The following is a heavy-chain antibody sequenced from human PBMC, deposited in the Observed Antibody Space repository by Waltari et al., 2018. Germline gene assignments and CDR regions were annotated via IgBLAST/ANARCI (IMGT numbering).Heavy chain of an antibody. CDR2: IYYSGST. J-gene: IGHJ3*02. D-gene: IGHD3-10*01. CDR3: ARDFVPHYYGSGSYYPRGNSDAFDI. Sequence: QLQLQESGPGLVKPSETLSLTCTVSGGSISSSSYYWGWIRQPPGKGLEWIGSIYYSGSTYYNPSLKSRVTISVDTSKNQFSLKLSSVTAADTAVYYCARDFVPHYYGSGSYYPRGNSDAFDIWGQGTMVTVSS. CDR1: GGSISSSSYY. V-gene: IGHV4-39*07.